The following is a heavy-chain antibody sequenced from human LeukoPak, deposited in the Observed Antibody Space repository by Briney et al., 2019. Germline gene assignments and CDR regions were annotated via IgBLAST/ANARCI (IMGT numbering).Heavy chain of an antibody. V-gene: IGHV3-30-3*01. CDR1: GFTFSRYD. J-gene: IGHJ4*02. Sequence: GRSLRLSCAASGFTFSRYDMHWVRQAPGKGLEWVAVISDDGSKRDYADSVKGRFTISRDNSKNTLYLQMNSLRAEDTAVYYCVLGHYGGLFDNWGQGTLVTVSS. CDR2: ISDDGSKR. CDR3: VLGHYGGLFDN. D-gene: IGHD4-23*01.